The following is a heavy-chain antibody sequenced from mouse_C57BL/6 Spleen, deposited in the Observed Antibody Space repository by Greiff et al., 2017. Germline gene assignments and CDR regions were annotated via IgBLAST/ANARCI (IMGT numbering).Heavy chain of an antibody. D-gene: IGHD1-1*01. CDR2: IDPENGDT. J-gene: IGHJ4*01. V-gene: IGHV14-4*01. CDR1: GFNIKDDY. Sequence: VQLQQSGAELVRPGASVKLSCTASGFNIKDDYMHWVKQRPEQGLEWIGWIDPENGDTEYASKFQGKATITADTSSNTAYLQLSSLTSEDTAVYYFTTGPGITTVVRDAMDYWGQGTSVTVSS. CDR3: TTGPGITTVVRDAMDY.